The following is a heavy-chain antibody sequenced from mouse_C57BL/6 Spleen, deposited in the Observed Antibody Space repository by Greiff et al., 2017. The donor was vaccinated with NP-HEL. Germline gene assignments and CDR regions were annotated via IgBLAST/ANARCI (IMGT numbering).Heavy chain of an antibody. CDR2: IYPSDSET. D-gene: IGHD1-1*01. V-gene: IGHV1-61*01. CDR1: GYTFTSYW. J-gene: IGHJ1*03. Sequence: QVQLQQPGAELVRPGSSVKLSCKASGYTFTSYWMDWVKQRPGQGLEWIGNIYPSDSETHYNQKFKDKATLTVDKSSSTAYMQLSSLTSEDSAVYYCARSGYYGGYFDVWGTGTTVTVSS. CDR3: ARSGYYGGYFDV.